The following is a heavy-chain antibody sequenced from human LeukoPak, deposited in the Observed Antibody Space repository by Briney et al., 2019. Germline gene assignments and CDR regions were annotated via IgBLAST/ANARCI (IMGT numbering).Heavy chain of an antibody. CDR3: ARGPAAAGINWFDP. J-gene: IGHJ5*02. D-gene: IGHD6-13*01. V-gene: IGHV3-7*01. Sequence: PGGSLRLSCAASGFTFSSYWMSWVRQAPGKGLEWVANIKQDGSEKYYVDSVKGRFTISRDNAKNSLYLQMNSLRAEDTAVYYCARGPAAAGINWFDPWGQGTLVTVSS. CDR2: IKQDGSEK. CDR1: GFTFSSYW.